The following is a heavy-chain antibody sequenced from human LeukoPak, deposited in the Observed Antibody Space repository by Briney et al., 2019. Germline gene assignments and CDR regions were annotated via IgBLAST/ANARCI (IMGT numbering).Heavy chain of an antibody. CDR1: GFTFDDYA. CDR2: ISWDGGST. V-gene: IGHV3-43D*03. D-gene: IGHD1-1*01. Sequence: GGSLRLSCAASGFTFDDYAMHWVRQAPGKGLEWVSLISWDGGSTYYADSVKGRFTISRDNSKNSLYLQMNSLRAEDTALYYCAKDKLERRSSRIVRYYYYMDVWGKGTTVTVSS. J-gene: IGHJ6*03. CDR3: AKDKLERRSSRIVRYYYYMDV.